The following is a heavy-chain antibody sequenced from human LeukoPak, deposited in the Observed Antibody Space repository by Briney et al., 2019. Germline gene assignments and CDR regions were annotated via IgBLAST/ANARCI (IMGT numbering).Heavy chain of an antibody. D-gene: IGHD5-12*01. J-gene: IGHJ6*04. CDR2: ISYDGSNK. CDR3: AKDSGYDITYGMDV. Sequence: PGGSLRLSCAASGFTFSSYGMHWVRQAPGKGLEWVAVISYDGSNKYYADSLKGRFTISRDNSKNTLYLQMNSVRAEDTAVYYCAKDSGYDITYGMDVWGKGTTVTVSS. V-gene: IGHV3-30*18. CDR1: GFTFSSYG.